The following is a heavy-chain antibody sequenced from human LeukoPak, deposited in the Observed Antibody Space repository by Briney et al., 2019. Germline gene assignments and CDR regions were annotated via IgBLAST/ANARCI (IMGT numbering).Heavy chain of an antibody. CDR2: ISAYNGNT. D-gene: IGHD3-22*01. Sequence: VASVKVSCKASGYTFTSYGISWVRQAPGQGLEWMGWISAYNGNTNYAQKLQGRVTMTTDTSTSTAYMELRSLRSDDTAVYYCARDRYPYYYDSSGYGFDYWGQGTLVTVSS. J-gene: IGHJ4*02. CDR1: GYTFTSYG. CDR3: ARDRYPYYYDSSGYGFDY. V-gene: IGHV1-18*01.